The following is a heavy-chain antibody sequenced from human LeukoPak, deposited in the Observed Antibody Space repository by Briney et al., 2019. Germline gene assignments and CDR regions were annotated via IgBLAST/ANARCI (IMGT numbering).Heavy chain of an antibody. J-gene: IGHJ6*03. CDR2: IITYNGNT. Sequence: ASVTVSCETSGYTFTSYGLSWVRQAPGQGLEWMGCIITYNGNTYYSQRLQGRVTMTTDTSTSTAYMELRSLRSDDTAVYYCAKTTVTSEEYFYYYMDVWGKGTTVTVSS. V-gene: IGHV1-18*01. CDR1: GYTFTSYG. CDR3: AKTTVTSEEYFYYYMDV. D-gene: IGHD4-17*01.